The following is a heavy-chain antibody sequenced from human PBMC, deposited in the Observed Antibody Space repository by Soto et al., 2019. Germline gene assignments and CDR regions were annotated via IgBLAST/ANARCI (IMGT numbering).Heavy chain of an antibody. CDR2: INHSGST. J-gene: IGHJ6*02. Sequence: SETLPLTCAVYGGLIRGYYCPRIRQPPGTGLEWIGEINHSGSTNCNPSLKSRVTISVDTSKNQFSLKLTSVTAADTAVYYCARDIMGTNYYYYGMDVWGQGTSVT. CDR3: ARDIMGTNYYYYGMDV. D-gene: IGHD5-12*01. V-gene: IGHV4-34*01. CDR1: GGLIRGYY.